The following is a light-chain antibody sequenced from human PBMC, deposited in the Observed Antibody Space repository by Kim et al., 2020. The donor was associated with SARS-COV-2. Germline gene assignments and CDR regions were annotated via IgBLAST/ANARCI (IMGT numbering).Light chain of an antibody. CDR2: RNN. CDR3: AAWDDSLSAWV. V-gene: IGLV1-47*01. Sequence: QSVLTQPPSASGTPGQRVTISCSGSSSNIGSHYVYWYQQLPGTAPKLLIYRNNQRPSGVPDRFSGSKSGTSASLAISGLRSEDEADYYCAAWDDSLSAWVFGGGTQLTVL. J-gene: IGLJ3*02. CDR1: SSNIGSHY.